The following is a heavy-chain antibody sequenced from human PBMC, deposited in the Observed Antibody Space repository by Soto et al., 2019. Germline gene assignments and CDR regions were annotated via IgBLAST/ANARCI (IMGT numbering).Heavy chain of an antibody. CDR3: AKFGGLYYYGSGRNEVDY. J-gene: IGHJ4*02. V-gene: IGHV3-30*18. CDR2: ISYDGSNK. D-gene: IGHD3-10*01. Sequence: QVQLVESGGGVVQPGRSLRLSCAASGFTFSSYGMHWVRQAPGKGLEWVAVISYDGSNKYYADTVKGRFTISRDNSKNTLYLQMNSLRPEDTAVYYFAKFGGLYYYGSGRNEVDYWGQGTLVTVSS. CDR1: GFTFSSYG.